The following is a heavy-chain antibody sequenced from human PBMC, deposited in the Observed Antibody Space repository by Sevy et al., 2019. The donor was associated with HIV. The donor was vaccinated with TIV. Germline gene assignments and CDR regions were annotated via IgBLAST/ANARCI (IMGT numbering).Heavy chain of an antibody. D-gene: IGHD6-19*01. CDR1: GFTFSGYA. Sequence: GGSLRLSCVASGFTFSGYAMHWVRQAPGKGLEWVAVISYDGSNKYYADSVKGRFTISRDNSRTTLYLQMHSLRPEDTAVYYCATHSSGWLSYFFDYWGQGTLVTVSS. J-gene: IGHJ4*02. CDR2: ISYDGSNK. CDR3: ATHSSGWLSYFFDY. V-gene: IGHV3-30-3*01.